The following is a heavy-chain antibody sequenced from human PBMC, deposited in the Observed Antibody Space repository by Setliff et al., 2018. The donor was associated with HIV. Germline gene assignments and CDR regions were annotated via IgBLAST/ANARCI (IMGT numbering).Heavy chain of an antibody. D-gene: IGHD3-3*01. CDR3: ARGGLGVVTSFVS. J-gene: IGHJ4*02. CDR1: GGSISSGGYY. V-gene: IGHV4-31*03. CDR2: IHYSGNT. Sequence: SETLSLTCTVSGGSISSGGYYWSWIRQHPGKGLEWIGYIHYSGNTYSNPSLNSRISISVDMSKNKFSLKLSSLTAADTAVYYCARGGLGVVTSFVSWGPGTLVTVSS.